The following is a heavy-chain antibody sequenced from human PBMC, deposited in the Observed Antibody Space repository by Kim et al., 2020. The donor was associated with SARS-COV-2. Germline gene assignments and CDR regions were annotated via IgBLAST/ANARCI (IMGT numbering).Heavy chain of an antibody. V-gene: IGHV3-74*01. J-gene: IGHJ6*02. CDR3: ARGRAAYYYGMDV. CDR2: INSDGSST. CDR1: GFTFSSYW. D-gene: IGHD6-13*01. Sequence: GGSLRLSCAASGFTFSSYWMNWVRQAPGKGLVWVSRINSDGSSTSYADSVKGRFTISRDNAKNTQHLQMNSLRAEDTAVYYCARGRAAYYYGMDVRGQGTTGTVSS.